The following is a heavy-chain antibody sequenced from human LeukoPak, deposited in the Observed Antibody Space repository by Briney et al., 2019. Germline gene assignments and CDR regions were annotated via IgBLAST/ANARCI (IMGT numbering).Heavy chain of an antibody. Sequence: PSQTLSLTCTVSGGSISSGDYYWSWIRQLPGKGLEWIGYIYYSGSTYYNPSLKSRVTISVDTSKNQFSLKLSSVTAADTAVYYCASSTERRSSMDVWGQGTTVTVSS. D-gene: IGHD1-1*01. CDR2: IYYSGST. V-gene: IGHV4-30-4*01. J-gene: IGHJ6*02. CDR1: GGSISSGDYY. CDR3: ASSTERRSSMDV.